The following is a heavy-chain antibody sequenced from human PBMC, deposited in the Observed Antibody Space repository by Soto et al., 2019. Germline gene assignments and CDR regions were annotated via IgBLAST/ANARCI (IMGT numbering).Heavy chain of an antibody. CDR1: GGSISSYY. V-gene: IGHV4-59*08. CDR3: ARHYCSSTSCYAHFDY. CDR2: IYYSGST. J-gene: IGHJ4*02. Sequence: SDTLSLTCTVSGGSISSYYWSWIRQPPGKGLEWIGYIYYSGSTNYNPSLKSRVTVSVDTSKNQFSLKLSSVTAADTAVYYCARHYCSSTSCYAHFDYWGQGTLVTVSS. D-gene: IGHD2-2*01.